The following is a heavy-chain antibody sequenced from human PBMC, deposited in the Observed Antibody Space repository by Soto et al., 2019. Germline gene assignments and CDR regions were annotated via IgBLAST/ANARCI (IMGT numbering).Heavy chain of an antibody. J-gene: IGHJ4*02. CDR1: GFTFSSYG. V-gene: IGHV3-30*18. CDR3: AKNHFDY. Sequence: QVPLVESGGGVVQPGRSLRLSCAASGFTFSSYGMHWVRQAPGKGLEWVAVISYDGSNKYYADSVKGRFTISRDNSKNTLYLQMNSLRAEDTAVYYCAKNHFDYWGQGTLVTVSS. CDR2: ISYDGSNK.